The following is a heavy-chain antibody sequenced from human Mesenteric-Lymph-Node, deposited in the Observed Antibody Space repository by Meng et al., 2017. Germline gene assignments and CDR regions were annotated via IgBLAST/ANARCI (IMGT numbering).Heavy chain of an antibody. CDR1: GGSFSGYY. J-gene: IGHJ4*02. CDR2: VSHGGGT. V-gene: IGHV4-34*01. CDR3: ARGPTTYFDY. D-gene: IGHD4-17*01. Sequence: QVHLQQWGAGLLKPSEPLSLTLAVYGGSFSGYYWGWSRQPPGKGLEWIGDVSHGGGTNYNPSLKSRVTISLDTSKNQFSLKLSSVTAADTAVYYCARGPTTYFDYWGQGTLVTVSS.